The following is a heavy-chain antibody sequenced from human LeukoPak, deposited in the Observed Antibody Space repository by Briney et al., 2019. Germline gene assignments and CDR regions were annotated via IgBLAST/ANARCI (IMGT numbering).Heavy chain of an antibody. Sequence: SQTLSLTCTVSGGSISNGDYYWSWIRQPPGKGLEWIVYIYYSGSTYYNPYLKSRVTISVDTSKNQFSLKLSSVTAADTAVYYCARGGSYGDYVNYWGQGTLVTVSS. CDR3: ARGGSYGDYVNY. D-gene: IGHD4-17*01. V-gene: IGHV4-30-4*01. J-gene: IGHJ4*02. CDR2: IYYSGST. CDR1: GGSISNGDYY.